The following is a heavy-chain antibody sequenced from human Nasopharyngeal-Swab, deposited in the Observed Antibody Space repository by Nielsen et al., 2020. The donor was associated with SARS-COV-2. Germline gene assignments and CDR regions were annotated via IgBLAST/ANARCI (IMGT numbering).Heavy chain of an antibody. V-gene: IGHV1-3*01. Sequence: ASVKVSCKASGYTFTSYAMHWVRQAPGQRLEWMGWINAGNGNTKYSQKFQGRVTITRDTSASTAYMELSSLRSEDTAVYYCAGDYYSYGQYYYYMDVWGKGTTVTVSS. CDR2: INAGNGNT. D-gene: IGHD5-18*01. CDR3: AGDYYSYGQYYYYMDV. J-gene: IGHJ6*03. CDR1: GYTFTSYA.